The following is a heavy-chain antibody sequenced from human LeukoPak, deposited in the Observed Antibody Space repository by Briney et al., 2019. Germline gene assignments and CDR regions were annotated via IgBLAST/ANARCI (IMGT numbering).Heavy chain of an antibody. V-gene: IGHV3-48*01. Sequence: GGSLRLSCAASGSTFSSYSMNWVRQAPGKGLEWVSYISSSSSTIYYADSVKGRFTISRDNAKNSLYLQMNSLRAEDTAVYYCARGGTVAGLYYFDYWGQGTLVTVSS. CDR1: GSTFSSYS. CDR2: ISSSSSTI. J-gene: IGHJ4*02. D-gene: IGHD6-19*01. CDR3: ARGGTVAGLYYFDY.